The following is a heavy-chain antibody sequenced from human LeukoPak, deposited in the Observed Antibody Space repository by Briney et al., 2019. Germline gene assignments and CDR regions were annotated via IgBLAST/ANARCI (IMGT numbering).Heavy chain of an antibody. D-gene: IGHD3-22*01. CDR1: GYTFTGYY. V-gene: IGHV1-2*02. CDR2: INPNSGGT. J-gene: IGHJ4*02. CDR3: ARDRYYDSSGYYLFDY. Sequence: ASVKVSCKASGYTFTGYYMHWARQAPGQGLEWMGWINPNSGGTNYAQKFQGRVTMTRDTSISTAYMELSRLRSDDTAVYYCARDRYYDSSGYYLFDYWGQGTLVTVSS.